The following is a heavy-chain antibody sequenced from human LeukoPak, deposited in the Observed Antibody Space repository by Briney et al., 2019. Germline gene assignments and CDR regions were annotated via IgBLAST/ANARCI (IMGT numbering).Heavy chain of an antibody. CDR2: IYYSGST. D-gene: IGHD2-21*02. V-gene: IGHV4-59*12. J-gene: IGHJ4*02. CDR3: AMLLAYCGGDCLGSDY. CDR1: GVSISSYY. Sequence: SETLSLTCTVSGVSISSYYWSWIRQPPGKGLEWIGYIYYSGSTNYNPSLKSRVTISVDTSKNQFSLKLSSVTAADTAVYYCAMLLAYCGGDCLGSDYWGQGTLVTVSS.